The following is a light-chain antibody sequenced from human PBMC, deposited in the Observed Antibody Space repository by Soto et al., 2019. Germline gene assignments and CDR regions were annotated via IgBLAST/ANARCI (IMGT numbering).Light chain of an antibody. CDR2: DAS. V-gene: IGKV3-11*01. J-gene: IGKJ1*01. Sequence: EIVLTQSPATLSLSPGERATLSCRASQSVSSSLGWYQQKPGQPPRILIYDASKRVPGIPARFSGSGSGTDFTLAISSLEAEDFAVYFCQQRTDGWTFGQGTKVEIK. CDR3: QQRTDGWT. CDR1: QSVSSS.